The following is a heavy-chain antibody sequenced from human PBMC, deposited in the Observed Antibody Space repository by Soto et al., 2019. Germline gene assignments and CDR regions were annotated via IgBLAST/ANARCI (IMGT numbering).Heavy chain of an antibody. Sequence: EVQLVESGGGLVQPGGSLRLSCAASGFTLRGYWMHWVRQAPGKGLVCVSRINSDGSSTSYADSVKGRFTISRDNAKNTLYLQMNSLRAEDTAVYYCAKDGRLGQFDYWGQGTLVTASS. CDR2: INSDGSST. V-gene: IGHV3-74*01. D-gene: IGHD1-1*01. CDR1: GFTLRGYW. J-gene: IGHJ4*02. CDR3: AKDGRLGQFDY.